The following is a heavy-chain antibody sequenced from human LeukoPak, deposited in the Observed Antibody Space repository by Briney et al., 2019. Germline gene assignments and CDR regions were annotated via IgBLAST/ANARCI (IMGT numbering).Heavy chain of an antibody. Sequence: GASVKVSCKASGYSFTGYYIHWVRQAPGQGLEWMGWINPNSGGTNYAQKFQGRVTMTRDTSISTAYMELSRLRSDDTAVYYCARETAVAYGYWGQGTLVTVSS. CDR3: ARETAVAYGY. D-gene: IGHD6-19*01. CDR2: INPNSGGT. CDR1: GYSFTGYY. V-gene: IGHV1-2*02. J-gene: IGHJ4*02.